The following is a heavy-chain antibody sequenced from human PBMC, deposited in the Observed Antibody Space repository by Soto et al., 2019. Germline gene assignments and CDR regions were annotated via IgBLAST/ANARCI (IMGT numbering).Heavy chain of an antibody. D-gene: IGHD3-10*01. CDR2: IYYSGST. CDR3: ARQPRTYYYGSGSYHYYYYMDV. J-gene: IGHJ6*03. CDR1: GGSISSSSYY. Sequence: QLQLQESGPGLVKPSETLSLTCTVSGGSISSSSYYWGWIRQPPGKGLEWIGSIYYSGSTYYNPSLTSRVTISVDTSKNQFSLKLSSVTAADTAVYYCARQPRTYYYGSGSYHYYYYMDVWGKGTTVTVSS. V-gene: IGHV4-39*01.